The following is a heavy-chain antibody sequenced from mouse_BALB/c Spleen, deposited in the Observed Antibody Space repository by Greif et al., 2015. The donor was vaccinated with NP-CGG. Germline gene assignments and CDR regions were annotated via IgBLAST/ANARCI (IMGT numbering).Heavy chain of an antibody. D-gene: IGHD3-3*01. V-gene: IGHV8-12*01. CDR2: IYWDDDK. J-gene: IGHJ4*01. Sequence: QVQLQQSGPGILQPSQTLSLTCSFSGFSLSTSGMGVSWIRQPSGKGLEWLAHIYWDDDKRYNPSLKSRLTISKDTSXNQVFLKITSVDTADTATYYCARGRADYYAMDYWGQGTSVTVSS. CDR1: GFSLSTSGMG. CDR3: ARGRADYYAMDY.